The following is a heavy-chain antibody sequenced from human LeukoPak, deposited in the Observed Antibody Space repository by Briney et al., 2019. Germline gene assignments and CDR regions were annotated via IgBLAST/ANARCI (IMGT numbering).Heavy chain of an antibody. CDR1: GFTFSSYS. CDR3: AGGYSGYGAPDY. CDR2: ISSSSSYI. J-gene: IGHJ4*02. V-gene: IGHV3-21*01. Sequence: GGSLRLSCAASGFTFSSYSMNWVRQAPGKGLEWVSSISSSSSYIYYADSVKGRFTISRDNAKNSLYLQMNSLRAEDTAVYYCAGGYSGYGAPDYWGQGTLVTVSS. D-gene: IGHD5-12*01.